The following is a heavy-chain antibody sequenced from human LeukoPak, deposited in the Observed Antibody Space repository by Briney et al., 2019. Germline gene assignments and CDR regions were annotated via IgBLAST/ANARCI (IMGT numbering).Heavy chain of an antibody. CDR3: AKDKTPSGGSYRAPTHDY. CDR2: ISGSGGST. D-gene: IGHD1-26*01. V-gene: IGHV3-23*01. Sequence: GGSLRLSCAASGFTFSSYAMSWVRQAPGKGLEWVSAISGSGGSTYYADSVKGRFTISRDNSKNTLYLQMNSLRAEDTAVYYCAKDKTPSGGSYRAPTHDYWGQGTLVTVSS. J-gene: IGHJ4*02. CDR1: GFTFSSYA.